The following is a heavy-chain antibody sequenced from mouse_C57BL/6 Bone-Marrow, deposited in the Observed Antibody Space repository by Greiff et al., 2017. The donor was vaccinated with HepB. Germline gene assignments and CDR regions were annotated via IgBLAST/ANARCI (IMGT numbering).Heavy chain of an antibody. CDR1: GFSLTSYG. Sequence: QLQLKESGPGLVQPSQSLSITCTVSGFSLTSYGVHWVRQSPGKGLEWLGVIWRGGSTDYNAAFMSRLSITKDNSKSQVFFKMNSLQADDTAIYYCAPHYYGSSYFGAMDYWGQGTSVTVSS. J-gene: IGHJ4*01. D-gene: IGHD1-1*01. CDR3: APHYYGSSYFGAMDY. V-gene: IGHV2-5*01. CDR2: IWRGGST.